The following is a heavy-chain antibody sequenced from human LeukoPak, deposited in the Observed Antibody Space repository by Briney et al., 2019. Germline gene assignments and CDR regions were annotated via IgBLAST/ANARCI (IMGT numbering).Heavy chain of an antibody. Sequence: PSETLSLTCTVSGGSISSNSYYWGWIRQPPGKGLEWIGSIYYSGSTYYNPSLKSRVTISVDTSKNQFSLKLSSVTAADTAVYYCARHVAEYCSGGSCYPYYFDYWGQGTLVTVSS. D-gene: IGHD2-15*01. CDR2: IYYSGST. J-gene: IGHJ4*02. V-gene: IGHV4-39*01. CDR1: GGSISSNSYY. CDR3: ARHVAEYCSGGSCYPYYFDY.